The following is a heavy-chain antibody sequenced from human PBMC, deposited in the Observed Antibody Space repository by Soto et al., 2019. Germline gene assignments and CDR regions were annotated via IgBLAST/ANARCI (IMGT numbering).Heavy chain of an antibody. V-gene: IGHV4-59*08. CDR2: IYYSGST. CDR1: GGSISSYY. CDR3: ARLGIAGGY. Sequence: PSETLSLTCTVSGGSISSYYWSWIRQPPGKGLEWIGYIYYSGSTNYNPSLKSRVTISVDTSKNQFSLKLSSVTAADTAVYYCARLGIAGGYWGQGTLVTVSS. J-gene: IGHJ4*02. D-gene: IGHD6-13*01.